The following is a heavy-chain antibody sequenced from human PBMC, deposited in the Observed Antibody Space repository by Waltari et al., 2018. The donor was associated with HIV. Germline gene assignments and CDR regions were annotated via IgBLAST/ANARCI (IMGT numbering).Heavy chain of an antibody. CDR2: INSDGSST. Sequence: EVQLVESGAGLVQPGGSLRLSCAASGFPFSRHWMHWVRQVPGKGLVWVSRINSDGSSTTYADSVKGRFTISRDNAKSTLYLRMNSLRDEDTAVYYCARTFTVATISPLLHWGQGTLVTVSS. CDR1: GFPFSRHW. D-gene: IGHD5-12*01. J-gene: IGHJ4*02. V-gene: IGHV3-74*01. CDR3: ARTFTVATISPLLH.